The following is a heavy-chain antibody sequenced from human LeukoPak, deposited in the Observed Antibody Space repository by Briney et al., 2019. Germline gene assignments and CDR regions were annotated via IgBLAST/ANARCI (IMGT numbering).Heavy chain of an antibody. D-gene: IGHD1-14*01. Sequence: GGSLRLSCAASGFTFSSYSMNWVRQAPGKGLEWVSSISSSSGHIYYADSVKGRFTSSRDTSKNTLYLQMNSLRVEDTAVYYCAKRNTADDGAFDIWGQGTMVTVSS. CDR1: GFTFSSYS. V-gene: IGHV3-21*01. CDR2: ISSSSGHI. CDR3: AKRNTADDGAFDI. J-gene: IGHJ3*02.